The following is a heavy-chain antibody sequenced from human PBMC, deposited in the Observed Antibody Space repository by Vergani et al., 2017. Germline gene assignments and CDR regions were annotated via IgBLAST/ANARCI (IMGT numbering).Heavy chain of an antibody. J-gene: IGHJ6*02. Sequence: QVQLVQSGAEVKKPGASVKVSCKASGYTFTGYYMHWVRQAPGQGLEWMGWINPNSGGTNYAQKFQGRVTMTRDTSISTAYMGLSRLRSDDTAVYYCARDLVVGATYCYYGMDVWGQGTTVTVSS. CDR3: ARDLVVGATYCYYGMDV. CDR2: INPNSGGT. V-gene: IGHV1-2*02. CDR1: GYTFTGYY. D-gene: IGHD1-26*01.